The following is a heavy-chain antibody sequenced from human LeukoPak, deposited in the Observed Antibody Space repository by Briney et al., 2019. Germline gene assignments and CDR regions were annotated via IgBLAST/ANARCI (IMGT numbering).Heavy chain of an antibody. J-gene: IGHJ3*02. D-gene: IGHD4-17*01. CDR2: IRGGGGSA. CDR3: ARDPNGDYIGAFDM. V-gene: IGHV3-23*01. CDR1: GFTFSAYA. Sequence: GGSLRLSCTASGFTFSAYAMMWVRQAPGKGPEWVSAIRGGGGSAFYADSVKGRFTISRGNSKYTLFLQMNSLRAEGTAVYYCARDPNGDYIGAFDMWGPGTMVTVSS.